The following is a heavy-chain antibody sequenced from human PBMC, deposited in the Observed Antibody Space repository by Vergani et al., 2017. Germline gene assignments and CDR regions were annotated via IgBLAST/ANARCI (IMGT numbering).Heavy chain of an antibody. CDR2: INTNTGNP. CDR3: ARAATYYDFWSGYYRREDAFDI. J-gene: IGHJ3*02. Sequence: QVQLVQSGSELKKPGASVKVSCKASGYTFTSYAMNWVRQAPGQGLEWMGWINTNTGNPTYAQGFTGRFVFSLDTSVSTAYLQSSSLKAEDTAVYYCARAATYYDFWSGYYRREDAFDIWGQGTMVTVSS. D-gene: IGHD3-3*01. CDR1: GYTFTSYA. V-gene: IGHV7-4-1*02.